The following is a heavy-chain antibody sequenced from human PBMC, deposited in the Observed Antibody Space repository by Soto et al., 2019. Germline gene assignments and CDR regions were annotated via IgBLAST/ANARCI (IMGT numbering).Heavy chain of an antibody. CDR2: IRSKAYGGTT. CDR1: GFTFGDYA. Sequence: EVQLVESGGGLVKPGRSLRLSCTASGFTFGDYAMSWFRQAPGKGLEWVGFIRSKAYGGTTEYAASVKGRFTISRDDSKCIAYLQMNSLKTEDTAVYYCTRAVDSYVLWFDPWGQGTLVTVSS. D-gene: IGHD5-18*01. J-gene: IGHJ5*02. V-gene: IGHV3-49*05. CDR3: TRAVDSYVLWFDP.